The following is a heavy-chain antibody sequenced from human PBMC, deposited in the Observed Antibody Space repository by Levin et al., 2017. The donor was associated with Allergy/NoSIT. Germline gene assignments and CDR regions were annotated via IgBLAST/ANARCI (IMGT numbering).Heavy chain of an antibody. CDR2: ISYDGSNK. V-gene: IGHV3-30*18. D-gene: IGHD1-26*01. CDR3: AKDRMGAPDGFDY. J-gene: IGHJ4*02. Sequence: GGSLRLSCAASGFTFSSYGMHWVRQAPGKGLEWVAVISYDGSNKYYADSVKGRFTISRDNSKNTLYLQMNSLRAEDTAVYYCAKDRMGAPDGFDYWGQGTLVTVSS. CDR1: GFTFSSYG.